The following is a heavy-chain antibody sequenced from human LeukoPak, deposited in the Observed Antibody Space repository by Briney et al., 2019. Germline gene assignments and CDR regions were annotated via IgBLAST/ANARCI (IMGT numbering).Heavy chain of an antibody. D-gene: IGHD3-3*01. J-gene: IGHJ5*02. CDR3: ARVGSHYDFWSGYYTGTSWFDP. V-gene: IGHV4-59*01. CDR2: IYYSGST. CDR1: GGSISSYY. Sequence: SETLSLTCTVSGGSISSYYWNWIRQPPGKGLEWIGYIYYSGSTNYNPSLKGRVTISVDTSKNQFSLKLSSVTAADTAVYYCARVGSHYDFWSGYYTGTSWFDPWGQGTLVTVSS.